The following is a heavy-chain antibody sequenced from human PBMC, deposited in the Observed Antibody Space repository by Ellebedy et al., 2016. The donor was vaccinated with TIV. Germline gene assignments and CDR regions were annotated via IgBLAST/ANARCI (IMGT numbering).Heavy chain of an antibody. CDR2: ISGSSTYI. Sequence: PGGSLRLSCVVSGSNFNSLAMSWVRQAPGKGLEWVSSISGSSTYIYYADSVKGRFAISRDNAKNSLYLQMNSLRAEDTAVYYCAKKVPAPTTVPPNWYFDLWGRGTLVTVSS. V-gene: IGHV3-21*01. J-gene: IGHJ2*01. CDR1: GSNFNSLA. CDR3: AKKVPAPTTVPPNWYFDL. D-gene: IGHD4-17*01.